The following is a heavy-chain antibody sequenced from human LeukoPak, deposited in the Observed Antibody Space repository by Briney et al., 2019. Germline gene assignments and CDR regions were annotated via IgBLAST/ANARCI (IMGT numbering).Heavy chain of an antibody. D-gene: IGHD6-19*01. CDR1: GFTFGDYA. J-gene: IGHJ3*02. CDR3: TREDIAVATWGAFDI. CDR2: IRSKAYGGTT. V-gene: IGHV3-49*03. Sequence: GGSLRLSCTASGFTFGDYAMSWFRQAPGKGLGWVGFIRSKAYGGTTEYAASVKGRFTISRDDSKSIAYLQMNSLKTEDTAVYYCTREDIAVATWGAFDIWGQGTMVTVSS.